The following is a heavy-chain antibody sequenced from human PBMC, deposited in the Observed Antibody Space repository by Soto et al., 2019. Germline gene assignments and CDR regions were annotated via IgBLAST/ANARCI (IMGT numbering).Heavy chain of an antibody. V-gene: IGHV5-10-1*01. J-gene: IGHJ6*02. Sequence: GESLKLSCKGSGYSFTSYWISWVRQMPGKGLEWMGRIDPSDSYTNYSPSFQGHVTISADKSISTAYLQWSSLKASDTAMYYCARPRTGGWYAAHYSSGMDVWGQGTTATFP. CDR2: IDPSDSYT. CDR3: ARPRTGGWYAAHYSSGMDV. CDR1: GYSFTSYW. D-gene: IGHD6-19*01.